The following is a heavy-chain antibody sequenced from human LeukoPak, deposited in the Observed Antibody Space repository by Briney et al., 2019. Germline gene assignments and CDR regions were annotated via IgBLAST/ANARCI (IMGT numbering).Heavy chain of an antibody. D-gene: IGHD2-21*01. Sequence: KPSETLSLTCTVSGGSIRSSRYYWGRIRKPPGKGLEWVGSIYYSGSTYYNPSLKSRVTISVDTSKNQFSLKLTSVTATDTAVYYCASIQGGEYFDYWGQGTLVTVSS. V-gene: IGHV4-39*07. CDR3: ASIQGGEYFDY. J-gene: IGHJ4*02. CDR1: GGSIRSSRYY. CDR2: IYYSGST.